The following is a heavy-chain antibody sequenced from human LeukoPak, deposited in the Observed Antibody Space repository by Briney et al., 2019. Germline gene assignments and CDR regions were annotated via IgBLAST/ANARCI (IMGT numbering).Heavy chain of an antibody. CDR3: AKGGYSGYDPPYYFDY. V-gene: IGHV3-9*01. Sequence: GGSLRLSCAASGFTFDDYAMHWVRQAPGKGLEWVSGISWNSGSIGYADSVKGRFTISRDNAKNSLYLQMNSLRAEDTALYYCAKGGYSGYDPPYYFDYWGQGTLVTVSS. CDR1: GFTFDDYA. CDR2: ISWNSGSI. D-gene: IGHD5-12*01. J-gene: IGHJ4*02.